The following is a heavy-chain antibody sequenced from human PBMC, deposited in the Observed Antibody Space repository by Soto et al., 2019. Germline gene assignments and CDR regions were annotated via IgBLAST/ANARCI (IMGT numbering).Heavy chain of an antibody. CDR3: ARTIYDSRFEYDY. V-gene: IGHV4-31*03. Sequence: QVQLQESGPGLVKPSQTLSLTCTVSGGSISSCGYYWSWIRQHPVKGLEWIGYIYYSGRTYYNPSLKSRVTISVDTSKNQFSLKLSSVTAADTAVYYCARTIYDSRFEYDYWGQGTLVTVSS. CDR2: IYYSGRT. D-gene: IGHD3-22*01. CDR1: GGSISSCGYY. J-gene: IGHJ4*02.